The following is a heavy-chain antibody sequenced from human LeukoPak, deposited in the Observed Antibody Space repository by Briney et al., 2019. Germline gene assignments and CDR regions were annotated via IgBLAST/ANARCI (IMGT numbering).Heavy chain of an antibody. CDR2: IYYSGNT. CDR3: ARHRYTYGPGFSY. Sequence: SETLSLTCTVSGGSISSYYWSWIRQPPGKGLEWIGYIYYSGNTKYNPSLKSRVTISVDTSKNEFSLKLSSVTAADTALYYCARHRYTYGPGFSYWGQGTLVTVSS. D-gene: IGHD5-18*01. CDR1: GGSISSYY. V-gene: IGHV4-59*08. J-gene: IGHJ4*02.